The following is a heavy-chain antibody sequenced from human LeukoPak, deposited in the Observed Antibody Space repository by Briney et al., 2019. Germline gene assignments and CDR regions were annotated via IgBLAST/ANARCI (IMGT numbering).Heavy chain of an antibody. J-gene: IGHJ4*02. D-gene: IGHD3-10*01. CDR2: INRDGSTT. V-gene: IGHV3-74*01. CDR1: GLDVSDNY. CDR3: ARDRKSGESSEIDF. Sequence: GGSLRLSCAASGLDVSDNYMTWVRQAPGKELVWVSRINRDGSTTNYADSVKGRFTVSRDNAKNTLNLQMNSLRAEDTAVYYCARDRKSGESSEIDFWGQGTLVTVSS.